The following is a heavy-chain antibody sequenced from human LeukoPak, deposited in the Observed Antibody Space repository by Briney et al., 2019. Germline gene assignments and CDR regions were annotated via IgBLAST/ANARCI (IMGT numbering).Heavy chain of an antibody. CDR3: ARQYPYCSGGSCYSSDFDY. D-gene: IGHD2-15*01. V-gene: IGHV4-59*08. CDR2: IYYSGNS. CDR1: GGSIGGYY. J-gene: IGHJ4*02. Sequence: SETLSLTCTVSGGSIGGYYWSWIRQPPGKGPEWIGFIYYSGNSNYNPSLKSRVTISVDTSKNQFSLKLSSVTAADTAVYYCARQYPYCSGGSCYSSDFDYWGQGTLVTVSS.